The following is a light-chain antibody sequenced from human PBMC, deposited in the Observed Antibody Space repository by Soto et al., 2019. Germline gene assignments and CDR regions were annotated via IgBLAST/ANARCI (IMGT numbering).Light chain of an antibody. V-gene: IGKV1-5*03. CDR2: KAS. Sequence: DIQMTQSPSTLSASVGDRVTITCRANQSISTWLAWYQQEPGKAPKLLIYKASHLDSGVPSRFSGSRSGTEFTLTISSLQPDDFATYYCQQYNSYSRTFGQGTKVEIK. J-gene: IGKJ1*01. CDR3: QQYNSYSRT. CDR1: QSISTW.